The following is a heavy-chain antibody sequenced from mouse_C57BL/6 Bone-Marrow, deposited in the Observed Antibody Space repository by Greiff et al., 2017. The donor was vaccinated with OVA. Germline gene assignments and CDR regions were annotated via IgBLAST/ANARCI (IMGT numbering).Heavy chain of an antibody. V-gene: IGHV1-81*01. D-gene: IGHD2-1*01. Sequence: VKLMESGAELARPGASVKLSCKASGYTFTSYGISWVKQRTGQGLEWIGEIYPRSGNTYYNEKFKGKATLTADKSSSTAYMELRSLTSEDSAVYFCALPWYFDVWGTGTTVTVSS. CDR1: GYTFTSYG. CDR2: IYPRSGNT. J-gene: IGHJ1*03. CDR3: ALPWYFDV.